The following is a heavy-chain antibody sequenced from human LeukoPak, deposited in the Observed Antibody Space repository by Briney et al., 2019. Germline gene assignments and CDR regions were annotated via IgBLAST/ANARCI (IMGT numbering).Heavy chain of an antibody. D-gene: IGHD4-23*01. CDR2: ISYDGSNK. V-gene: IGHV3-30*03. Sequence: GGSLRLSCAASGFTFSSYAIHWVRQAPGKGLEWVALISYDGSNKYYVDSVKGRFTISRDNSKNTLYLQMNSLRAEDTAVYYCARGTTVVWKPPFDPWGQGTLVTVSS. CDR3: ARGTTVVWKPPFDP. CDR1: GFTFSSYA. J-gene: IGHJ5*02.